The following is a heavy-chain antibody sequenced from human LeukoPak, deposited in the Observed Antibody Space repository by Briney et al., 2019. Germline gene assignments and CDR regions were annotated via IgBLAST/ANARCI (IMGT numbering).Heavy chain of an antibody. Sequence: SVKVSFKAAGCTFISYASSWVRQARGQGLEWMGGIVPILGIANYAQKFQGRVALTADKSTSTPHMELSSLRSEDTAVYYCARDIVVVPAERPDDYSGPGTLVTVSS. CDR3: ARDIVVVPAERPDDY. CDR2: IVPILGIA. V-gene: IGHV1-69*10. D-gene: IGHD2-2*01. J-gene: IGHJ4*02. CDR1: GCTFISYA.